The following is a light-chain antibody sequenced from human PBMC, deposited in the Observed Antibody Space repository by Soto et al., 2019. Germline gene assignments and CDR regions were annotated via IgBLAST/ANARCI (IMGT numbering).Light chain of an antibody. V-gene: IGKV1-12*01. Sequence: DIPMTQSPSSVSASVGDRITITCRASQDIGGRLAWFQQKPGKAPQYLIQAASILQSGVPSRFSGSGSGTEVILTINVLQSDDFASCFCLQVYSFPLTFGLGTKVEI. CDR2: AAS. CDR1: QDIGGR. CDR3: LQVYSFPLT. J-gene: IGKJ1*01.